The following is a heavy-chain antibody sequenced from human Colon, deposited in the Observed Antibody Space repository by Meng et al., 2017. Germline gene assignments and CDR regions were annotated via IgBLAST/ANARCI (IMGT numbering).Heavy chain of an antibody. D-gene: IGHD3-10*02. CDR1: GDSVSSNSAA. J-gene: IGHJ4*02. Sequence: QVQLQQSGPGLGNTSQTLSLTCAISGDSVSSNSAAWNWIRQSPSRGLEWLGRTYYRSKYYNDYALSVKSRITINPDTSKNQFSLQLNSVTPEDTAIYYCARDWGDVRGGFDFWGQGTLVTVSS. CDR3: ARDWGDVRGGFDF. V-gene: IGHV6-1*01. CDR2: TYYRSKYYN.